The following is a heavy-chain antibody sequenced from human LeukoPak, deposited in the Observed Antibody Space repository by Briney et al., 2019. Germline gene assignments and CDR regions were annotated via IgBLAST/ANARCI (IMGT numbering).Heavy chain of an antibody. CDR3: AKDMMAEGNGMDV. CDR2: ISWNSGSI. Sequence: GRSLRLSCAAAGFTFDDYAMHWVRQAPGKGLEWVSGISWNSGSIGYADSVKGRFNISRDNAKTSLYLQMNRLRAEDTALYYCAKDMMAEGNGMDVWGQGTTVTVSS. CDR1: GFTFDDYA. V-gene: IGHV3-9*01. J-gene: IGHJ6*02. D-gene: IGHD5-24*01.